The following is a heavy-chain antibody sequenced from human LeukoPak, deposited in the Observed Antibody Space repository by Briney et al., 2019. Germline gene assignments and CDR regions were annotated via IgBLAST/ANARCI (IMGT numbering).Heavy chain of an antibody. D-gene: IGHD4-23*01. V-gene: IGHV1-69*05. CDR2: IIPIFGTA. J-gene: IGHJ6*03. CDR3: ARALPTVGSYMDV. Sequence: EASVKVSCKASGGTFSSYTISWVQQAPGQGLEWMGGIIPIFGTANYAQKFQGRVTITTDESTSTAYMELSSLRSEDTAVYYCARALPTVGSYMDVWGKGTTVTVSS. CDR1: GGTFSSYT.